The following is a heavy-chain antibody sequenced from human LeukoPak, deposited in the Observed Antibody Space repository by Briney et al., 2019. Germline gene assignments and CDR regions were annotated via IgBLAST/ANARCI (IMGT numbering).Heavy chain of an antibody. Sequence: GGSLRLSCDTSGFTFTNYAMSWVRQAPGKGLEWLSAFTGRPGRTYYADSVRGRFTISRDTSKNTLFLEMSSLRVEDTAIYFCAKDHLLCTSTSCYIDYFDSWGQGTLVTVSS. CDR2: FTGRPGRT. D-gene: IGHD2-2*02. V-gene: IGHV3-23*01. CDR3: AKDHLLCTSTSCYIDYFDS. CDR1: GFTFTNYA. J-gene: IGHJ4*02.